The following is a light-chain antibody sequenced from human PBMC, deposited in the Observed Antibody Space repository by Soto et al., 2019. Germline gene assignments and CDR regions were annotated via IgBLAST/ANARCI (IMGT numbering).Light chain of an antibody. CDR3: MKAVQTTRT. J-gene: IGKJ2*01. Sequence: DIVMTQSPLSLPVTPGEPASISCRSSQSLLHSNGYNYLDWYLQKPGQSPQLLIYSVSNRAFGVPEMLSCRGSGTDITLKISRVEAEDVATYYCMKAVQTTRTCGPGTKLEIK. CDR1: QSLLHSNGYNY. V-gene: IGKV2-28*01. CDR2: SVS.